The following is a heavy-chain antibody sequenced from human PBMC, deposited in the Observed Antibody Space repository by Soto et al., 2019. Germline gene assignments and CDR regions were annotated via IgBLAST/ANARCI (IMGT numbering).Heavy chain of an antibody. CDR2: INPSGGST. J-gene: IGHJ4*02. V-gene: IGHV1-46*03. CDR3: ASQCAGYCSGGSSYDY. CDR1: GYTFTSNY. Sequence: ASVKVCCKASGYTFTSNYMHWVRQAPGQGLEWMGIINPSGGSTSYAQKFQGRVTMTRDTSTSTVYMELSSLRSEDTAVYYCASQCAGYCSGGSSYDYWGQGTLVTVSS. D-gene: IGHD2-15*01.